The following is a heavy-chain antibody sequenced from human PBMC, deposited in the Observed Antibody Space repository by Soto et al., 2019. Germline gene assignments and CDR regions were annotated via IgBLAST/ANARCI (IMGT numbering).Heavy chain of an antibody. Sequence: SETLSLTCTVSGGSISTSVYYWGWIRQPPGRGLEWMANIYYSGSTNYNPSLKSRVTISVDKSRNQFSLKLSSATAADTAMYYCARAISGGSCPIDYWGQGTLVNVSS. CDR2: IYYSGST. V-gene: IGHV4-39*07. D-gene: IGHD2-15*01. CDR1: GGSISTSVYY. J-gene: IGHJ4*02. CDR3: ARAISGGSCPIDY.